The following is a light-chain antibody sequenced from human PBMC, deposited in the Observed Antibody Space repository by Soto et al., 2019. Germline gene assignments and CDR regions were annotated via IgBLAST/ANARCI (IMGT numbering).Light chain of an antibody. CDR2: KAS. V-gene: IGKV1-5*03. J-gene: IGKJ1*01. CDR3: QQYNSYPWT. CDR1: QSISSW. Sequence: DIPMTQSPSTLSASVGDRVTITCRASQSISSWVAWYQQKPGKAPKLLIYKASSLESGVTSRFSGSGSGTEFTLTISSLQPDDFSTYYCQQYNSYPWTFGQGTKVEIK.